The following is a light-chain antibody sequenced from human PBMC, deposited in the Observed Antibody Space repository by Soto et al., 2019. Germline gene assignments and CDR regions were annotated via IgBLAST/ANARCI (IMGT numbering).Light chain of an antibody. CDR3: QQYNNWPPVT. V-gene: IGKV3-15*01. CDR2: GAS. J-gene: IGKJ5*01. Sequence: EIAMMQSPATLSVSPGERVTLSCRASQSVSSNLAWYQQKSGQAPRLLIYGASTRATGIPARFSGSGSGTEFTLTISSLQSEDFAIYYCQQYNNWPPVTFGQGTRLEIK. CDR1: QSVSSN.